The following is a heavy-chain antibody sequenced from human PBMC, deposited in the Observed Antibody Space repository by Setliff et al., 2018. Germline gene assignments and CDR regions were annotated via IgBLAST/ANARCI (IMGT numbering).Heavy chain of an antibody. V-gene: IGHV4-38-2*02. J-gene: IGHJ4*02. CDR2: VYHSGST. CDR3: ARSFSRREKFLLDY. Sequence: KPSETLSLTCTVSGYSISSAYYWGWIRQPPGKELEYIGGVYHSGSTYYNPSLKSRVTISVDTSKNQFSLRLSSVTAADTAVYYCARSFSRREKFLLDYWGQGALVTVSS. CDR1: GYSISSAYY.